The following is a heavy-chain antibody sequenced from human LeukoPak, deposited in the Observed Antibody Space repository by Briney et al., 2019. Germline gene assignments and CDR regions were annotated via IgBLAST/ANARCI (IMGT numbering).Heavy chain of an antibody. D-gene: IGHD2-2*01. CDR3: ARLADCSSTSCYDY. Sequence: SETLSLTCTVSGGSISSSTYYWGWIRRPPGKGLEWIGSIYYSGSTYYNPSLKSRVTISVDTSKNQFSLRLSSVTAADTAVYYCARLADCSSTSCYDYWGQGTLVTVSS. CDR1: GGSISSSTYY. CDR2: IYYSGST. V-gene: IGHV4-39*01. J-gene: IGHJ4*02.